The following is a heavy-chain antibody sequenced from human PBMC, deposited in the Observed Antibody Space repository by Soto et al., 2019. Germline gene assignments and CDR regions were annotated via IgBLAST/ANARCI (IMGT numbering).Heavy chain of an antibody. Sequence: QVQVKQWGAGVLKPSETLSLTCGVYGGSFSGYYWTWLRQPPGKGLEWIGEISHSGSTDSNPSLWGRVSISIDASKNQLSLNLNSVTAADTAVYYCARGPMSEWPLCSHWGQGILVTVSS. CDR1: GGSFSGYY. V-gene: IGHV4-34*01. CDR3: ARGPMSEWPLCSH. J-gene: IGHJ4*02. D-gene: IGHD3-10*02. CDR2: ISHSGST.